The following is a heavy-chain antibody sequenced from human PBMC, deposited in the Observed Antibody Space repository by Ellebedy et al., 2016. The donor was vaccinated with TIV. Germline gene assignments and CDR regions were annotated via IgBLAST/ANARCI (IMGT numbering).Heavy chain of an antibody. J-gene: IGHJ4*02. Sequence: GESLKISXTGYGFTFSNYGMHWVRQAPGKGLEWVAVVSYDGHLKYYADSVKGRFTISRDNAKNSLYLQMNSLRAEDTAVYYCARRYYDTSGHPFDYWGQGTLVTVSS. CDR3: ARRYYDTSGHPFDY. V-gene: IGHV3-30*03. CDR1: GFTFSNYG. CDR2: VSYDGHLK. D-gene: IGHD3-22*01.